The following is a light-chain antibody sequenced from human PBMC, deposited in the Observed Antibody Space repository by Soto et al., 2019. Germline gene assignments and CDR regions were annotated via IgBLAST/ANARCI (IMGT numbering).Light chain of an antibody. CDR3: SSYAGNNNLS. CDR2: EVT. J-gene: IGLJ1*01. V-gene: IGLV2-8*01. Sequence: QSVLTQPPSASGSPGQSVTISCTGTSTDVGGYNYVSWYQHHPGKAPKLIIYEVTKRPSGVPDRFSGSKSGNTASLTVSGLQTDDEADYYCSSYAGNNNLSFGTGTKLTVL. CDR1: STDVGGYNY.